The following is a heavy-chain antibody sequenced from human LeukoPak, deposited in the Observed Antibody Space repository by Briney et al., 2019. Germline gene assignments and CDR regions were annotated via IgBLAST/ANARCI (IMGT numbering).Heavy chain of an antibody. Sequence: SQTLSLTCTVSGGSISSGDYYWSWIRQPPGKGLEWFGYIYYSGSTYYNPSLKSRVTISVDTSKNQFSLKLSSVTAADTAVYYCARTRYYDFWSGLRFDYWGQGTLVTVSS. V-gene: IGHV4-30-4*08. CDR1: GGSISSGDYY. CDR2: IYYSGST. D-gene: IGHD3-3*01. J-gene: IGHJ4*02. CDR3: ARTRYYDFWSGLRFDY.